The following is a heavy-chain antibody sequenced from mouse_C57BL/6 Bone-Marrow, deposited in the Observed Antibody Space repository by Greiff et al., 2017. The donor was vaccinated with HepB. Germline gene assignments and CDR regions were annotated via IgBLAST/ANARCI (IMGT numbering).Heavy chain of an antibody. J-gene: IGHJ4*01. D-gene: IGHD1-1*01. CDR3: AGDYYGSDYAMDY. CDR1: GYTFTDYN. V-gene: IGHV1-22*01. Sequence: VQLQQSGPELVKPGASVKMSCKASGYTFTDYNMHWVKQSHGKSLEWIGYINPNNGGTSYNQKFKGKATLTVNKSSSTAYMELRSLTSEDSAVYYCAGDYYGSDYAMDYWGQGTSVTVSS. CDR2: INPNNGGT.